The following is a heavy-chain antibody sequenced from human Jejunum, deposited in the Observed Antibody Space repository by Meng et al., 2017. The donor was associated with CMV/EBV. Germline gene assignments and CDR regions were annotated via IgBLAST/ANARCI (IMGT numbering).Heavy chain of an antibody. CDR2: ITSGSRYI. Sequence: CAASRLDFNSYPMNWVRQAPGKGLEWVSSITSGSRYIFYTDSVKGRFTLSRDNAKKSLYLQMNSLRAADTAVYYCATDYRRGAGPNWGQGTLVTVSS. V-gene: IGHV3-21*01. D-gene: IGHD6-13*01. J-gene: IGHJ4*02. CDR3: ATDYRRGAGPN. CDR1: RLDFNSYP.